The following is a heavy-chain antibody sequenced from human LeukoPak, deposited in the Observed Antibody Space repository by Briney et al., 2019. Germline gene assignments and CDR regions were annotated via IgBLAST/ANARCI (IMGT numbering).Heavy chain of an antibody. CDR1: GFTFSSYW. CDR2: IKQDGSEK. Sequence: PGGSLRLSCAASGFTFSSYWMSWVRQAPGKGLEWVANIKQDGSEKYYVDSVKGRFTISRDNAKNSLYLQMNSPRAEDTAVYYCARGVTTSLFDYWGQGTLVTVSS. D-gene: IGHD4-17*01. V-gene: IGHV3-7*04. CDR3: ARGVTTSLFDY. J-gene: IGHJ4*02.